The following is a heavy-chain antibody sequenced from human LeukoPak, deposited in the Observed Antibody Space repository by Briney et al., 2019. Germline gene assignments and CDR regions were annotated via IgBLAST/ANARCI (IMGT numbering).Heavy chain of an antibody. CDR3: ARESHDPSLRSSSFVAMIDY. V-gene: IGHV3-33*08. CDR2: IWYDGSNK. Sequence: TGGSLRLSCAASGFTFSSYAVSWVRQAPGKGLEWVAVIWYDGSNKYYADSVKGRFTISRDNSKNTLYLQMNSLRAEDTAVYYCARESHDPSLRSSSFVAMIDYWGQGTLVTVSS. J-gene: IGHJ4*02. CDR1: GFTFSSYA. D-gene: IGHD6-13*01.